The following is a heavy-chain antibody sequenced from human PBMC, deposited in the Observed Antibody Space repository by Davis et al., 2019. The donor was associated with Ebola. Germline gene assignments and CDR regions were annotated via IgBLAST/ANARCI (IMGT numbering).Heavy chain of an antibody. J-gene: IGHJ6*02. D-gene: IGHD3-16*02. CDR2: IGTRSVYI. V-gene: IGHV3-21*01. CDR1: GFSFTTYT. CDR3: TRDLELSGGMDV. Sequence: GESLKISCAASGFSFTTYTMKWVRQAPGKGLEWVSSIGTRSVYIYYADSVKGRFTISRDNAKNSLYLQMNSLRAEDTAVYYCTRDLELSGGMDVWGQGTTVTVSS.